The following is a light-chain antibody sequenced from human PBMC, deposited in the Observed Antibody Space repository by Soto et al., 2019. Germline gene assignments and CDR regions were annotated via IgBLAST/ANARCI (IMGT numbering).Light chain of an antibody. CDR1: QSISTY. V-gene: IGKV1-39*01. CDR2: KAS. CDR3: QQYSDHWT. Sequence: DIQMTQSPSSLSASVGDRVTITCRASQSISTYLNWYQQKPGKAPKLLIYKASNLQTGVPSRFSGSGYGTEFTLTISSLQPDDVATYYCQQYSDHWTFGQGTKVEIK. J-gene: IGKJ1*01.